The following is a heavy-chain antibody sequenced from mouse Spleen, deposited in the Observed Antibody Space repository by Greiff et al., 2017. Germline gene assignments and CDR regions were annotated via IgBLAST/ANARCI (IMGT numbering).Heavy chain of an antibody. CDR2: IWSDGST. Sequence: QVQLKETGPGLVAPSQSLSITCTVSGFSLTSYGVHWVRQPPGKGLEWLVVIWSDGSTNYNSALKSRLSISKDNSKSQVFLKMNSLQTDDTAMYYCARSLLYYGYLAYWGQGTLVTVSA. J-gene: IGHJ3*01. CDR1: GFSLTSYG. V-gene: IGHV2-6*03. CDR3: ARSLLYYGYLAY. D-gene: IGHD1-2*01.